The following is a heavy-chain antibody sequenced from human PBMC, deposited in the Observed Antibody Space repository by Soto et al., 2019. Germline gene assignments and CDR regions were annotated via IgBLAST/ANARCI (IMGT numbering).Heavy chain of an antibody. CDR3: ASGGSGYYNY. Sequence: GGSLRLSCASSGFTFDDYAMHWVRQAPGKGLEWVSGISWNSGSIGYADSVKGRFTISRDNAKNTLYLQMNSLRAEDTAVYYCASGGSGYYNYWGQGTLVTVSS. V-gene: IGHV3-9*01. CDR2: ISWNSGSI. CDR1: GFTFDDYA. D-gene: IGHD3-22*01. J-gene: IGHJ4*02.